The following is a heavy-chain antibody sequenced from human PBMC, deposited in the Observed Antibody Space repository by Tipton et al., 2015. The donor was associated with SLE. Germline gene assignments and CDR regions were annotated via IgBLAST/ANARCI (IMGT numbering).Heavy chain of an antibody. J-gene: IGHJ4*02. D-gene: IGHD3-16*02. CDR2: ISGYSINR. V-gene: IGHV1-18*01. CDR3: ARDGGDYVWGTYRPGDY. Sequence: QSGAEVKKPGASVKVSCKASGYTFTSYGISWVRQAPGQGLEWMGWISGYSINRNYAQEFQDRVTMTTDTSTSTTYMELRSLRSDDTAVYYCARDGGDYVWGTYRPGDYWGQGTLITVSS. CDR1: GYTFTSYG.